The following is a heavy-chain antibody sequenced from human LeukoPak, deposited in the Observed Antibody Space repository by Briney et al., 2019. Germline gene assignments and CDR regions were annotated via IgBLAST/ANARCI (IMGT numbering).Heavy chain of an antibody. J-gene: IGHJ4*02. CDR3: ARAKLWETFDY. CDR1: GGSISSYY. Sequence: PSETLSLTCTVSGGSISSYYWSWIRQPPGKGLEWIGYIFYSGTTNYNPSLKSRITISLDTPKNQFSLKLSSMTAADTAVYYCARAKLWETFDYWGQGTLVTVSS. V-gene: IGHV4-59*01. CDR2: IFYSGTT. D-gene: IGHD3-10*01.